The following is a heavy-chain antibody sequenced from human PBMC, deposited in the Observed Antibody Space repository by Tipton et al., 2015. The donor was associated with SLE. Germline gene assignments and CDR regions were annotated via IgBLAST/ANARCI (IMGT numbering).Heavy chain of an antibody. J-gene: IGHJ4*02. CDR2: MDTSGGT. V-gene: IGHV4-61*02. D-gene: IGHD3-16*02. CDR3: ARGPHFPVRKFIVHHFDY. CDR1: GDSINKGGYH. Sequence: LRLSCSVSGDSINKGGYHWNWIRQPAGMGLEWIGRMDTSGGTFYNPSLESRVSISLDSSKNQFSLRLTSVTAADTAVYYCARGPHFPVRKFIVHHFDYWGQGILVTVSS.